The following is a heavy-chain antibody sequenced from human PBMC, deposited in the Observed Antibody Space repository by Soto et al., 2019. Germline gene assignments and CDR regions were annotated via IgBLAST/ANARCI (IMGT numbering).Heavy chain of an antibody. CDR3: AKGGWYTSSSPYDC. D-gene: IGHD6-6*01. Sequence: QVQLVESGGGVVQPGRSLRLSCAASGFTLSGNDMNWVRQAPGKGPEWVAVMSHDGSHKYYADSVKGRFTISRDTSKSTLSLQMHSLRTEDTAVYYCAKGGWYTSSSPYDCWGQGTLVTVSS. CDR2: MSHDGSHK. CDR1: GFTLSGND. V-gene: IGHV3-30*18. J-gene: IGHJ4*02.